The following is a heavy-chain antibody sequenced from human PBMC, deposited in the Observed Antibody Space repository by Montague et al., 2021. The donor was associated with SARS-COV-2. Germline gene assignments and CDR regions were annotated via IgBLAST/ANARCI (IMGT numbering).Heavy chain of an antibody. J-gene: IGHJ5*02. CDR3: ARAVSVRRAVNWFDP. CDR1: GGSMSDHY. Sequence: SETLSLTCTVSGGSMSDHYWAWIRQPPGKGLEWLAYIYYSGGINSNASLKSRVSMSVDMSKNQFSLKLTSVTAVDTAVYYCARAVSVRRAVNWFDPWGQGTLVTVSS. D-gene: IGHD3-10*01. V-gene: IGHV4-59*11. CDR2: IYYSGGI.